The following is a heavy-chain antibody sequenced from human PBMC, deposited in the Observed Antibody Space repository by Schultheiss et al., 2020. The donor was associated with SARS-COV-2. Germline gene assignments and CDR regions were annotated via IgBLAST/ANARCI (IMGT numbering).Heavy chain of an antibody. CDR3: ARVRVVATSADAFDI. Sequence: SETLSLTCTVSGGSISSGGHYWSWIRQLPGKGLEWIGYIYYTGSTYYNPSLKSRVTISVDTSKNQFSLKLSSVTAADTAVYYCARVRVVATSADAFDIWGQGTMVTVSS. CDR1: GGSISSGGHY. V-gene: IGHV4-31*03. J-gene: IGHJ3*02. D-gene: IGHD5-12*01. CDR2: IYYTGST.